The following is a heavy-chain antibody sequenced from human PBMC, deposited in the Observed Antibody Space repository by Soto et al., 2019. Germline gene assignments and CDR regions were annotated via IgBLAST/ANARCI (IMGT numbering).Heavy chain of an antibody. CDR3: ARVCTNGVWCFDY. D-gene: IGHD2-8*01. Sequence: QVQLVQSGAAVKKPGASVKVSCKASGYTFTSYGISWVRQAPGQGLEGMGWISAYNGNTSYAKKLQGRVTMTTDTSTSTADMELRSLRSDDTAVYYCARVCTNGVWCFDYWGQGTLVTVSS. J-gene: IGHJ4*02. CDR2: ISAYNGNT. V-gene: IGHV1-18*01. CDR1: GYTFTSYG.